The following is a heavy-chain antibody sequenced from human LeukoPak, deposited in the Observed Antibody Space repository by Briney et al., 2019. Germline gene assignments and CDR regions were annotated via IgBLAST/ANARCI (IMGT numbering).Heavy chain of an antibody. J-gene: IGHJ4*02. D-gene: IGHD6-19*01. CDR2: IRSKAD. CDR3: ARRGNSSGWPFDY. Sequence: GGSLRLSCAASGFTFSGSAIHWVRQASGKGLEWVGRIRSKADYAASVKGKFTISRDDSKNTAYLQMNSLRAEDTALYYCARRGNSSGWPFDYWGQGTLVTVSS. V-gene: IGHV3-73*01. CDR1: GFTFSGSA.